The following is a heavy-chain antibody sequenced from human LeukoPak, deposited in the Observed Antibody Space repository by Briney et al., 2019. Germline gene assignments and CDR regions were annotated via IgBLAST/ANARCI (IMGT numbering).Heavy chain of an antibody. V-gene: IGHV4-34*01. CDR2: IGHNGST. Sequence: PSETLSLTCAVYGGSFSDYNWTWIRQPPGKGLEWIGEIGHNGSTNYNPSLKSRVTISVDTSKNQLSLKLSSVTAADTAVYYCARDNRYLDPGVYYYYGMDVWGQGTTVTVSS. D-gene: IGHD2/OR15-2a*01. CDR1: GGSFSDYN. J-gene: IGHJ6*02. CDR3: ARDNRYLDPGVYYYYGMDV.